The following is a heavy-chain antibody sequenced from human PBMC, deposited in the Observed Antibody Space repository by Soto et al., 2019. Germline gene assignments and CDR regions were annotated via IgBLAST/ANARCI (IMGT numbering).Heavy chain of an antibody. D-gene: IGHD4-17*01. J-gene: IGHJ4*02. CDR3: ARTEDDYDVERFGY. Sequence: QVQLVESGGGVVQPGRSLRLSCAASGFTFSSYGMHWVRQAPGKCLEWVAVIWYDGSNKYYADAVKGRFTISRDNSKTTLYLHMTRLRAEDTAVYYCARTEDDYDVERFGYWGQGTLVSVSS. CDR2: IWYDGSNK. V-gene: IGHV3-33*01. CDR1: GFTFSSYG.